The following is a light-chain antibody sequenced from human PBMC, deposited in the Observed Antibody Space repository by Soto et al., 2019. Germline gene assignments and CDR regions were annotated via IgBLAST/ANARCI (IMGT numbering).Light chain of an antibody. CDR3: QQYGSSPPIT. CDR1: QSVSSSY. Sequence: EIVLTQSPGTLSLSPGERATLSCRASQSVSSSYLAWYQQKPGQAPRLLIYGASSRATGIPDRFSGSGSRTDFTLTISRLEPEDFAVYYCQQYGSSPPITFGQGTRLGIK. J-gene: IGKJ5*01. V-gene: IGKV3-20*01. CDR2: GAS.